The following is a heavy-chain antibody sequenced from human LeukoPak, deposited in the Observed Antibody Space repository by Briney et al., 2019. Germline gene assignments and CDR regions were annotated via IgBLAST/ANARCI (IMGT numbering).Heavy chain of an antibody. V-gene: IGHV3-23*01. Sequence: GGSLRLSCAASGFTFSSYAMTWVRQAPGKGLEWVSAISGSGGITYYADSVKGRFTISRDNSKNTLYLQMNSLRAEDTAVYYCAKDRQAKSHPHDAFDIWGQGTMVTVSS. CDR2: ISGSGGIT. CDR1: GFTFSSYA. J-gene: IGHJ3*02. CDR3: AKDRQAKSHPHDAFDI.